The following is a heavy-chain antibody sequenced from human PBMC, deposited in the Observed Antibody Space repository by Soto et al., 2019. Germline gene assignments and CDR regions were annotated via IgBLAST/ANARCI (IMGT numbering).Heavy chain of an antibody. CDR3: GKDPILFGVRGDKLGDV. D-gene: IGHD3-10*01. J-gene: IGHJ6*03. CDR1: GFTFSSYA. CDR2: ISGSGGST. Sequence: GGSLRLSCAASGFTFSSYAMSWVRQAPGKGLEWVTAISGSGGSTYYADSVKGRFTISRDNSKNTLYLQMNSLRAEDTALYYFGKDPILFGVRGDKLGDVWGKGTTVTVS. V-gene: IGHV3-23*01.